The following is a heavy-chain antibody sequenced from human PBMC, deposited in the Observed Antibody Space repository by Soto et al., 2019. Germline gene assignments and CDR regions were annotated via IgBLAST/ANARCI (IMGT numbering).Heavy chain of an antibody. CDR3: AHRVLRTVFGLVTTTAIYFDF. D-gene: IGHD3-3*01. J-gene: IGHJ4*02. CDR2: IYWDDDK. Sequence: QITLKESGPTVVKPTETLTLTCTFSGFSLTTSGVGVGWVRQSPGKAPEWLALIYWDDDKLYSTSLKSRLTITKDTSKNQVVLTMANVDPADTATYYCAHRVLRTVFGLVTTTAIYFDFWGQGTPVVVSS. V-gene: IGHV2-5*02. CDR1: GFSLTTSGVG.